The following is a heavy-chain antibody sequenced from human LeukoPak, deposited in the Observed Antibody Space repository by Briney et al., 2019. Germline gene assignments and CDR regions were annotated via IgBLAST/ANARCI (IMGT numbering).Heavy chain of an antibody. J-gene: IGHJ6*02. Sequence: GGSLRLSCAASRFTFSSYAMSWVRQAPGKGLEWVSAISGSGGSTYYADSVKGRFTISRDNSKNTLYLQMNSLRAEDTAVYYCATEGDSSGYFHYYYGMDVWGQGTTVTVSS. CDR3: ATEGDSSGYFHYYYGMDV. CDR2: ISGSGGST. CDR1: RFTFSSYA. D-gene: IGHD3-22*01. V-gene: IGHV3-23*01.